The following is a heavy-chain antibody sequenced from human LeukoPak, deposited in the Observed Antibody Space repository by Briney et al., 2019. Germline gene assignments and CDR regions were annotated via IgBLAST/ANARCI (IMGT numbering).Heavy chain of an antibody. CDR2: IIPIFGTA. Sequence: SVTVSCKASGGTFSSYAISWVRQAPGQGLEWMGGIIPIFGTANYAQKFQGRVTITADESTSTAYMELSSLRSEDTAVYYCARASQQAAAGVIWFDPWGQGTLVTVSS. D-gene: IGHD6-13*01. V-gene: IGHV1-69*13. J-gene: IGHJ5*02. CDR1: GGTFSSYA. CDR3: ARASQQAAAGVIWFDP.